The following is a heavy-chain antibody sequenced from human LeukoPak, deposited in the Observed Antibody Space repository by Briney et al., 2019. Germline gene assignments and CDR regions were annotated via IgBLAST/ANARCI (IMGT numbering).Heavy chain of an antibody. CDR1: GFPFSSYG. Sequence: GRSLRLSCAASGFPFSSYGMSWVRQAPGKGLEWVSGIRDNGGSTYYADSVKGRFTISRDNSKNTLYPQMNSLRAEDTAVYYCAKDRGGGSGYYYGMDVWGQGTTVTVSS. CDR2: IRDNGGST. D-gene: IGHD3-16*01. J-gene: IGHJ6*02. CDR3: AKDRGGGSGYYYGMDV. V-gene: IGHV3-23*01.